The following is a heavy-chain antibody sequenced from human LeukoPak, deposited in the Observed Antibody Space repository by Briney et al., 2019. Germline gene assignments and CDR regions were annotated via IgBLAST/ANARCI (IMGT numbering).Heavy chain of an antibody. CDR3: ARDSNVRGVIPYDY. V-gene: IGHV3-30-3*01. Sequence: PVRCPRLSPAPSLFTLRGYAMRCVRGAPGEGLGRVAVISYDGSNKYNPAPVNRRFTISSNNSKNTLHLQSTSLRAEDTAEYCCARDSNVRGVIPYDYWGQGTLVTVSS. CDR2: ISYDGSNK. D-gene: IGHD3-10*02. J-gene: IGHJ4*02. CDR1: LFTLRGYA.